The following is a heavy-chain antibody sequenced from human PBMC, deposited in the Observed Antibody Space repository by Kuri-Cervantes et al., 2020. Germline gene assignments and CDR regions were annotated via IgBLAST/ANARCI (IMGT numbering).Heavy chain of an antibody. J-gene: IGHJ5*02. D-gene: IGHD3-22*01. CDR3: EDSSGP. CDR1: GFTFSSYS. CDR2: ISSSSSYI. V-gene: IGHV3-21*04. Sequence: GGSLRLSCAASGFTFSSYSMNWVRQAPGKGLEWVSSISSSSSYIYYADSVKGRFTISRDTTKNLVFLQMDSLRAEDTAVYYCEDSSGPWGQGTLVTVSS.